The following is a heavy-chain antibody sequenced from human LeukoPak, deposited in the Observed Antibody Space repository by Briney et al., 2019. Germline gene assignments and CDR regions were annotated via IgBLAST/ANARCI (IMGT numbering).Heavy chain of an antibody. CDR2: INHSGST. D-gene: IGHD3-3*01. J-gene: IGHJ1*01. Sequence: SETLSLTCAVYGGSFGGYYWSWLRQPPGKGLEWIGEINHSGSTNYNPSLTSRVTISVDTSKNQFSLKLSSVTAADTAVYYCVRGEDDFWSGYSRLAYFQHWGQGTLVTVSS. V-gene: IGHV4-34*01. CDR3: VRGEDDFWSGYSRLAYFQH. CDR1: GGSFGGYY.